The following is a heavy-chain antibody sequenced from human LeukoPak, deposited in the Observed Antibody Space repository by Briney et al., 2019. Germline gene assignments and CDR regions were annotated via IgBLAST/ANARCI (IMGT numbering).Heavy chain of an antibody. J-gene: IGHJ3*02. CDR2: IDPSDSYT. D-gene: IGHD5-18*01. CDR1: GCSFTNYW. CDR3: ARLMNTAMALDAFDI. V-gene: IGHV5-10-1*01. Sequence: GESLKISCKGSGCSFTNYWISWVRQMPGKGLEWMGRIDPSDSYTNFSPSFQGHVTISTDKSISTAYLQWSSLKASDTAMYYCARLMNTAMALDAFDIWGQGTMVSVSS.